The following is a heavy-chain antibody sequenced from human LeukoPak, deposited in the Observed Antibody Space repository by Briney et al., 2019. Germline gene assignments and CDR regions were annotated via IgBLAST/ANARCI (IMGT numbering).Heavy chain of an antibody. CDR2: MNPNSGNT. CDR3: ARAMVRGVHHHNWFDP. Sequence: GASVKVSCKASGYTFASYDINWVRQATGQGLEWMGWMNPNSGNTGYAQKFQGRVTITRNTSISTAYMELSSLRSEDTAVYYCARAMVRGVHHHNWFDPWGQGTLVTVSS. D-gene: IGHD3-10*01. V-gene: IGHV1-8*03. J-gene: IGHJ5*02. CDR1: GYTFASYD.